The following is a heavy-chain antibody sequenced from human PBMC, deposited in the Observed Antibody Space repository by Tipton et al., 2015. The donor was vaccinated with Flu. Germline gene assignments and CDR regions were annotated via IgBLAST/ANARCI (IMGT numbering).Heavy chain of an antibody. D-gene: IGHD3-10*02. V-gene: IGHV4-38-2*01. J-gene: IGHJ4*02. Sequence: IFSSYGMYWARQAPGKGLEWIGTIYHSGTTYYNPSLKSRLTISVDTSKNQFSLRLSSVTAADTAVYYCARHTGDSVRGVIDYWGQGTLVTVSS. CDR1: IFSSYG. CDR2: IYHSGTT. CDR3: ARHTGDSVRGVIDY.